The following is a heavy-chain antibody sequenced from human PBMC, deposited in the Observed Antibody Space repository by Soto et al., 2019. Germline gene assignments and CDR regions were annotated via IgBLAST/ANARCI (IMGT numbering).Heavy chain of an antibody. V-gene: IGHV4-34*01. CDR1: GGSFSGYY. J-gene: IGHJ6*03. CDR3: ARGGENPFGVVVRAATQMRKYYYYYMDV. CDR2: INHSGST. Sequence: QVQLQQWGAGLLKPSETLSLTCAVYGGSFSGYYWSWIRQPPGKGLEWIGEINHSGSTNYNPSLKSRVTISVDTSKSQFSLKRSSVTAADTAVYYWARGGENPFGVVVRAATQMRKYYYYYMDVWGKGTTVTVSS. D-gene: IGHD2-2*01.